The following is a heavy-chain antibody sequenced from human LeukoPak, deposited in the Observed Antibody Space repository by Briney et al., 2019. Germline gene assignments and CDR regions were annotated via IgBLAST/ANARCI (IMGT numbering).Heavy chain of an antibody. CDR1: RFNFYGYD. CDR2: ISTGGTIV. V-gene: IGHV3-48*03. CDR3: AGYSRIDDKDGSYFYYIDV. Sequence: GGYVSFSSAGSRFNFYGYDRKWQGRGQGQGWVGMLYISTGGTIVNDADSVRCRFTIARDNAKTSLHLEMTSLRAEGTAVYYCAGYSRIDDKDGSYFYYIDVWGKGTSVTVSS. J-gene: IGHJ6*03. D-gene: IGHD4-11*01.